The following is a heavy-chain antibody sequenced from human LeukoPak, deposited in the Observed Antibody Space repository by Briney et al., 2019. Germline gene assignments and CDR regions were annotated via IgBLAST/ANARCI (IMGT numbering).Heavy chain of an antibody. CDR1: GGTFSSYA. Sequence: GASVKVSCKASGGTFSSYAISWVRQAPGQGLEWMGGIIPIFGTANYAQKFQGRVTITADESTSTAYMELSSLRSEDTAVYYCARDPYYYDRDDYWGQGTLVTVSS. CDR2: IIPIFGTA. D-gene: IGHD3-22*01. V-gene: IGHV1-69*13. CDR3: ARDPYYYDRDDY. J-gene: IGHJ4*02.